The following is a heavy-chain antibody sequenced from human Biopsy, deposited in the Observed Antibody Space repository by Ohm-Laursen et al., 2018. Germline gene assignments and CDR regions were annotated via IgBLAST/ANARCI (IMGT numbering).Heavy chain of an antibody. Sequence: SLRLSCSASGFTYTTFAMSWDRQAPGKGPEWVSTISANGATSYYADSVKGRFTISRDNSKNTLYLQKNSVRSDDTAIYYCAKGGSITIFGVVINNCFDPWGQGTRVTVSS. V-gene: IGHV3-23*01. CDR3: AKGGSITIFGVVINNCFDP. D-gene: IGHD3-3*01. CDR2: ISANGATS. J-gene: IGHJ5*02. CDR1: GFTYTTFA.